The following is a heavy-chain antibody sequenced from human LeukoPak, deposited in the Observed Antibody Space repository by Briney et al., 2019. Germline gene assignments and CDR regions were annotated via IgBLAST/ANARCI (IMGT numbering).Heavy chain of an antibody. CDR3: ARASGTTYFDY. V-gene: IGHV3-23*01. J-gene: IGHJ4*02. D-gene: IGHD1-1*01. CDR1: GFTFSSYA. CDR2: ISGSGGST. Sequence: GGSLRLSCAASGFTFSSYAMSWVRQAPGKGLEWVSAISGSGGSTYYADPVKGRFTISRDNAKNSLYLQMNSLRAEDTAVYYCARASGTTYFDYWGQGTLVTVSS.